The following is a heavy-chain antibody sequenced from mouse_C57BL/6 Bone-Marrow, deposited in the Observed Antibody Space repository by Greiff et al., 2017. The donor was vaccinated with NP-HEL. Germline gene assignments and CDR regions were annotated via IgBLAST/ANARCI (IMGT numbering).Heavy chain of an antibody. CDR3: ASRVYYGNWYFDV. V-gene: IGHV1-26*01. J-gene: IGHJ1*03. CDR1: GYTFTDYY. Sequence: EVQLQESGPELVKPGASVKISCKASGYTFTDYYMNWVKQSHGKSLEWIGDINPNNGGTSYNQKFKGKATLTVDKSSSTAYMELRSLTSEDSAVYYCASRVYYGNWYFDVWGTGTTVTVSS. CDR2: INPNNGGT. D-gene: IGHD1-2*01.